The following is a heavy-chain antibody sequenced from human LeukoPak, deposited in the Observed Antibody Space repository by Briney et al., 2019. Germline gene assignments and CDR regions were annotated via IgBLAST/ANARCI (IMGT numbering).Heavy chain of an antibody. Sequence: PGESLKISCKASGYSFNTYWIGWVRQMPGKGLEWMGLIYPGDSDTRYSPSFQGQVTISADKSISTAYLQWSSLKASDTAMYYCAIFDFLFGEIDNWFDPWGQGTQVTVSS. CDR1: GYSFNTYW. V-gene: IGHV5-51*01. D-gene: IGHD3-16*01. J-gene: IGHJ5*02. CDR2: IYPGDSDT. CDR3: AIFDFLFGEIDNWFDP.